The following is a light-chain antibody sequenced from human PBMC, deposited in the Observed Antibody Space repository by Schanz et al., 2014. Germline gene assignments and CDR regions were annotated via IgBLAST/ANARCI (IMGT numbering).Light chain of an antibody. Sequence: QSVLTQSPSASASLGASVKLTCTLSSGHSTYAIAWHQQQAEKGPRFLMNLNSDGSHSKGDGIPDRFSGSSSGAERFLTISSLQSEDEAVYYCQTWGTAMVIFGGGTKLTVL. J-gene: IGLJ2*01. CDR1: SGHSTYA. V-gene: IGLV4-69*01. CDR2: LNSDGSH. CDR3: QTWGTAMVI.